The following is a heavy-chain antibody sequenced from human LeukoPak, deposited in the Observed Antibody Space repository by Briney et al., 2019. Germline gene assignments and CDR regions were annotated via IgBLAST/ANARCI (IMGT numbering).Heavy chain of an antibody. CDR3: ARVEAVAGRD. D-gene: IGHD6-19*01. CDR2: ISPSGGST. J-gene: IGHJ4*02. V-gene: IGHV1-46*01. CDR1: GYTFTSNY. Sequence: ASVKVSCKAFGYTFTSNYMHWVRQAPGQGPEWMGVISPSGGSTTYAQKFQGRVTMTRDTSISTAYMELSRLRSDDTAVYYCARVEAVAGRDWGQGTLVTVSS.